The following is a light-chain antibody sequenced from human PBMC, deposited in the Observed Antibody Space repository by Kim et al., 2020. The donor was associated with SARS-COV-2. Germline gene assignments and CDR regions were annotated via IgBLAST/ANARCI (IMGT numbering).Light chain of an antibody. V-gene: IGLV3-21*04. CDR1: NIGRQS. Sequence: APGKTARITGGGNNIGRQSVHWYQQKPGHAPVLVIYYDTNRPSGIPERFSGSNSGNTATLTISRVEAGDEADYYCQVWDSSSDHVVFGGGTKVTVL. CDR2: YDT. J-gene: IGLJ2*01. CDR3: QVWDSSSDHVV.